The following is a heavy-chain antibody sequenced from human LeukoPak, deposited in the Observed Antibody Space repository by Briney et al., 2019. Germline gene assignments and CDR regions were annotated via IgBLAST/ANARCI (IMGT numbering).Heavy chain of an antibody. Sequence: GGSLRLSCAASGFTFSSYSMNWVRQAPGKGLEWVSSISSSSSYIYYADSVKGRFTISRDNAKNSLYLQMNSLRAEDTAVYYCASDSTYYYDSSAYYEDYWGQGTLVTVSS. CDR2: ISSSSSYI. J-gene: IGHJ4*02. CDR1: GFTFSSYS. CDR3: ASDSTYYYDSSAYYEDY. D-gene: IGHD3-22*01. V-gene: IGHV3-21*01.